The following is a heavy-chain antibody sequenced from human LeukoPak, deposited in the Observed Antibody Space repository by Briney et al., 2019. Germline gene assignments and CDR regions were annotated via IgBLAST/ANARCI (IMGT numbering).Heavy chain of an antibody. CDR1: GFTFRSYW. D-gene: IGHD1-14*01. V-gene: IGHV3-74*01. CDR2: INSDGSST. Sequence: GSLRLSCAASGFTFRSYWMHWVRQAPGKGLVWVSRINSDGSSTTYADSVKGRFTISRDNAKNTLYLQMNSLRAEDTAVYYCALSIRTYYFDYWGQGTLVTVSS. J-gene: IGHJ4*02. CDR3: ALSIRTYYFDY.